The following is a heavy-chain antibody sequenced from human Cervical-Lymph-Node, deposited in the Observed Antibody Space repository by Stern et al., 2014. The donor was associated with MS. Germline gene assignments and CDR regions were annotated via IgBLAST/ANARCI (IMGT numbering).Heavy chain of an antibody. J-gene: IGHJ2*01. CDR1: NDSISSSDYY. D-gene: IGHD6-6*01. Sequence: VQLEESGPGLVKPSETLSLTCTVSNDSISSSDYYWAWIRQSPERGLEWIGSVYQTASTYDNPSLASRVTISIDTTKNQFSLRLSSVTAADTAIYFCARQTFYTTSSVSRYFDVWGRGSLVTVSS. CDR3: ARQTFYTTSSVSRYFDV. CDR2: VYQTAST. V-gene: IGHV4-39*01.